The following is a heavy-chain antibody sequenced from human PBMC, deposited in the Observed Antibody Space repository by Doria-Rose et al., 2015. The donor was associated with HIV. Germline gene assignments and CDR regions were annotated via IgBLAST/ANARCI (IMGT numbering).Heavy chain of an antibody. CDR2: IFSDDER. CDR1: GVSLSSPGMG. D-gene: IGHD6-13*01. CDR3: ARIKSSRWYHKYYFDF. Sequence: QITLKESGPVLVKPTETLTLTCTVSGVSLSSPGMGVSWIRQPPGKVLEWLANIFSDDERSYKTSLKSRLTISRGTSKSQVVLTMTDMDPVDTATYYCARIKSSRWYHKYYFDFWGQGTLAIVSA. J-gene: IGHJ4*02. V-gene: IGHV2-26*01.